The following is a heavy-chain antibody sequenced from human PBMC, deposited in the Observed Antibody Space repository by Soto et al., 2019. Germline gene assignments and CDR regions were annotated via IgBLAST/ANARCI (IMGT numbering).Heavy chain of an antibody. Sequence: QLQLQESGSGLVRPSQTLSLTCAVSGGSISSGGYSWNWIRQPPGKGLEWIGYIYHRGSTLYNPSLQSLCTISVDKYKNHFSLKLTSVTAADTAVYYCARDQLEGNWFDPWGQGTLVTVSS. CDR2: IYHRGST. J-gene: IGHJ5*02. D-gene: IGHD1-1*01. V-gene: IGHV4-30-2*01. CDR3: ARDQLEGNWFDP. CDR1: GGSISSGGYS.